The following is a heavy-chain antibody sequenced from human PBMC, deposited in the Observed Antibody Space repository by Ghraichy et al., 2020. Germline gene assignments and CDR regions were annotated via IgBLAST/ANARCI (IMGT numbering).Heavy chain of an antibody. D-gene: IGHD3-3*01. CDR3: ARDLSRDDFWGGYYRADYYYYGMDV. CDR1: GGSISSTSYY. Sequence: SETLSLTCTVSGGSISSTSYYWSWIRQPPGKGLDWIGSVYYTGSTHYNPSLRSRVTISADTSKQQFSLKLSSVTAADTAVYYCARDLSRDDFWGGYYRADYYYYGMDVWGHGTTVTVSS. CDR2: VYYTGST. J-gene: IGHJ6*02. V-gene: IGHV4-39*07.